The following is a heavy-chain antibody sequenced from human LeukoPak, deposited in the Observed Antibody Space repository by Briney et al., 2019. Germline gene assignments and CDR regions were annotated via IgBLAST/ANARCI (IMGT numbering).Heavy chain of an antibody. Sequence: GGSLRLSCAASGFTFSSYSMNWVRQAPGKGLEWVSYISSSSSTIYYADSVKGRFTISRDNAKNSLYLQMNSLRAEDTAVYYCARETRTYYYRSGNWFDPWGQGTLVTVSS. CDR2: ISSSSSTI. J-gene: IGHJ5*02. V-gene: IGHV3-48*01. CDR1: GFTFSSYS. CDR3: ARETRTYYYRSGNWFDP. D-gene: IGHD3-10*01.